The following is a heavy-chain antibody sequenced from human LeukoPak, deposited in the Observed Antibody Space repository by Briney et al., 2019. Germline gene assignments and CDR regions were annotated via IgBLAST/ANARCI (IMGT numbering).Heavy chain of an antibody. CDR1: GGTISSYY. J-gene: IGHJ3*02. Sequence: SETLSLTCTASGGTISSYYWSWIRQPAGKGLEWIGRIYTSGSTNYNPSLKSRVTMSVDTSKNQFSLKLSSVTAADTAVYYCARDSHYYDSSGLDAFDIWGQGTMVTVSS. CDR3: ARDSHYYDSSGLDAFDI. V-gene: IGHV4-4*07. D-gene: IGHD3-22*01. CDR2: IYTSGST.